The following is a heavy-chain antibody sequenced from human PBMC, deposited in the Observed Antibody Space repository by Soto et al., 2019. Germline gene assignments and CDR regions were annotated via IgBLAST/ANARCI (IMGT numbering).Heavy chain of an antibody. CDR3: ARSGYCSGGSCYSWNY. Sequence: EVQLVESGGGLVQPGGSLRLSCAASGFTVSSNYMSWVRQAPGKGLEWVSVIYSGGSTYYADSVKGRFTISRHNSKNTRYLQMNSLRAEDKAVYYCARSGYCSGGSCYSWNYWGQGTLVTVSS. V-gene: IGHV3-53*04. CDR2: IYSGGST. CDR1: GFTVSSNY. J-gene: IGHJ4*02. D-gene: IGHD2-15*01.